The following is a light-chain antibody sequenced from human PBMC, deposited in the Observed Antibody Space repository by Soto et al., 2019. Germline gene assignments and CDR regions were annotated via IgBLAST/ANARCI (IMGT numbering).Light chain of an antibody. Sequence: DFAVTQSPKSLAVTLGGRATINCKSSQSLLYTSNNKNYLAWYQQKPGQPPRLIIYWASTRESGVPDRFKGSGSGIDFTLTITNLQAEDAAVYYCQQYYTTPRTFGQGTKVEI. CDR3: QQYYTTPRT. J-gene: IGKJ1*01. CDR1: QSLLYTSNNKNY. V-gene: IGKV4-1*01. CDR2: WAS.